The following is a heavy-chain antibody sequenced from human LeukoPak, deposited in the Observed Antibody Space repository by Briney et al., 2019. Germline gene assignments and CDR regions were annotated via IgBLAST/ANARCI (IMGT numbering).Heavy chain of an antibody. V-gene: IGHV1-2*04. CDR2: INPNSGGT. Sequence: ASVKVSCKASGYTFTGYYMHWVRQAPGQGLEWMGWINPNSGGTNYAQKFQGWVTMTRHTSISTAYMELSRLRSDDTAVYYCAREIYDSSGPHFDYWGQGTLVTVSS. D-gene: IGHD3-22*01. J-gene: IGHJ4*02. CDR3: AREIYDSSGPHFDY. CDR1: GYTFTGYY.